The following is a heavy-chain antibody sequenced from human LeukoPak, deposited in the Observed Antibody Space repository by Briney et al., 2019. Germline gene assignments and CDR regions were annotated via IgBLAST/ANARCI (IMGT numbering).Heavy chain of an antibody. J-gene: IGHJ4*02. V-gene: IGHV3-23*01. CDR3: ARDGGLIAAAGNPLDY. CDR2: ISGSGGST. Sequence: PGGSLRLSCAASGFTFSSYSMNWVRQAPGKGLEWVSGISGSGGSTHYADSVKGRFTISRDHSKNTLYLQMNSLRAEDTAVYYCARDGGLIAAAGNPLDYWGQGTLVTVSS. CDR1: GFTFSSYS. D-gene: IGHD6-13*01.